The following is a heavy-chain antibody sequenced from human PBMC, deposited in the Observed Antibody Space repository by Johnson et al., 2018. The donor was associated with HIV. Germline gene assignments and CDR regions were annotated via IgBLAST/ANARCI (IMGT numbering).Heavy chain of an antibody. CDR2: IWYDGTNK. CDR3: AKDLVLGNQDDAFDI. V-gene: IGHV3-33*06. J-gene: IGHJ3*02. CDR1: GFTFSSFG. Sequence: QVQLVESGGGVVQPGRSLRLSCAASGFTFSSFGMHWVRQAPGKGLEWVAVIWYDGTNKYYADSVKGRFTISRDNTKNTLYLQMNSLRAEDTAVYYCAKDLVLGNQDDAFDIWGQGTMVTVSS. D-gene: IGHD7-27*01.